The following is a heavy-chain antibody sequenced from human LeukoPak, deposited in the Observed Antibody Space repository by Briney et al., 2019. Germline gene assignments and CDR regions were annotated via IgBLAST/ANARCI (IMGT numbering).Heavy chain of an antibody. J-gene: IGHJ4*02. CDR3: ARDCSSTSCYKEEDY. CDR2: IIPIFGTA. Sequence: GASVKVSCKASGGTFSSYAISWVRQAPGQGLEWMGGIIPIFGTANYAQKFQGRVTITADESTSTAYMELSSLRSEDTAVYYCARDCSSTSCYKEEDYWGQGTLVTVSS. CDR1: GGTFSSYA. V-gene: IGHV1-69*13. D-gene: IGHD2-2*02.